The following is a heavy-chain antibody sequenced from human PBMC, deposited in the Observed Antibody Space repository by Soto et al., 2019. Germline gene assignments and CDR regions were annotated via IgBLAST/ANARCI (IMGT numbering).Heavy chain of an antibody. CDR3: ARGLAVRGSYGLDV. CDR1: GASISRGGSS. J-gene: IGHJ6*02. V-gene: IGHV4-30-2*01. D-gene: IGHD3-10*01. CDR2: IYYNGIT. Sequence: QLQLQESGPGLVKPSQTLSLTCAVSGASISRGGSSWSWIRQAPGTGLEWIGYIYYNGITNYNPSLKSRVTISVDKSQNQFSLSLNFVTAADTAVYYCARGLAVRGSYGLDVWGQGTTVTVSS.